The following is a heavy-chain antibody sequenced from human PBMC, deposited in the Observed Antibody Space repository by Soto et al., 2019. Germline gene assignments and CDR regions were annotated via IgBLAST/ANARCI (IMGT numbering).Heavy chain of an antibody. CDR3: ARDGGAGAEYFQH. CDR2: IYSGGST. J-gene: IGHJ1*01. Sequence: GGPLRLSCAASGFTVSSNYMSWVRQAPGKGLEWVSVIYSGGSTYYADSVKGRFTISRHNSKNTLYLQMNSLRAEDTAVYYCARDGGAGAEYFQHWGQGTLVTVSS. D-gene: IGHD4-17*01. V-gene: IGHV3-53*04. CDR1: GFTVSSNY.